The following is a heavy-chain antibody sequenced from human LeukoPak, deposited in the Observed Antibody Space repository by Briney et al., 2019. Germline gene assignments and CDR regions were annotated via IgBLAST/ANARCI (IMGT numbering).Heavy chain of an antibody. Sequence: SETLSLTCTVSGGPISSSSYYWGWIRQPPGKGLELIGSIYYTGITYYNPSLKSRVTMSVDTSKNQFFLRLSSVTAADTAVYYCARLGRTSGWEYYFDYWGQGILVTVSS. CDR2: IYYTGIT. D-gene: IGHD6-19*01. CDR1: GGPISSSSYY. CDR3: ARLGRTSGWEYYFDY. J-gene: IGHJ4*02. V-gene: IGHV4-39*01.